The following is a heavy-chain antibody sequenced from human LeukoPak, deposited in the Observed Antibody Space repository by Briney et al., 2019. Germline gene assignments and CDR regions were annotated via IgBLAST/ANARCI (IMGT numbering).Heavy chain of an antibody. J-gene: IGHJ4*02. CDR1: GFTFSGYW. CDR2: INQNGTST. D-gene: IGHD5-18*01. Sequence: GGSLRLSCAASGFTFSGYWMSWVRQAQGKGLEWVANINQNGTSTFHADSVRGRFTISRDNAKNLQYLQMNGLTVDDTAVYYCARWANSIDYWGQGALVTVSS. CDR3: ARWANSIDY. V-gene: IGHV3-7*01.